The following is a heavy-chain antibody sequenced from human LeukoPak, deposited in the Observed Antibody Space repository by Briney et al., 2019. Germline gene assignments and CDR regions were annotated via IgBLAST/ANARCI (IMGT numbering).Heavy chain of an antibody. CDR1: GGSISSSTYY. V-gene: IGHV4-39*07. D-gene: IGHD3-10*01. J-gene: IGHJ4*02. CDR2: IYHSGST. Sequence: SETLSLTCTVSGGSISSSTYYWGWLRQPPGKGLEWIGSIYHSGSTYYNPSLKSRVTMSVDMSTRQISLKLSSVTAADTAVYYCARAVGGDGSGSLWGPGTLVTVSS. CDR3: ARAVGGDGSGSL.